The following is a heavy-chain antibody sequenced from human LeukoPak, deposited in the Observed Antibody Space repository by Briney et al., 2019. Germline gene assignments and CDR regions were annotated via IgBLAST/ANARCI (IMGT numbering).Heavy chain of an antibody. Sequence: HAGRSLRLSCAASGFTFSSYAMSWVRQAPGKGLEWVSAISGSGGSTYYADSVKGRFTISRKNSKNTLYLQMNSLRAEDTAVYYCAKDSSGWYGPNWFDPWGQGTLVTVSS. CDR2: ISGSGGST. CDR3: AKDSSGWYGPNWFDP. CDR1: GFTFSSYA. V-gene: IGHV3-23*01. D-gene: IGHD6-19*01. J-gene: IGHJ5*02.